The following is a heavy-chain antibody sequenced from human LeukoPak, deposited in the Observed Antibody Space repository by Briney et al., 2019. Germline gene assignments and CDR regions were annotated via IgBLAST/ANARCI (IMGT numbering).Heavy chain of an antibody. J-gene: IGHJ3*02. V-gene: IGHV1-18*01. CDR1: GYTFSNYG. CDR3: ARDLYYYGSGNYYSDTFDI. CDR2: ISGYDGNT. Sequence: ASVKVSCKAAGYTFSNYGISWVRQAPGQGLEWMGWISGYDGNTNYAQNLQGRVTTTTDTSTGTAYMELRSLRSDDTAVYYCARDLYYYGSGNYYSDTFDIWGQGTLVTVSS. D-gene: IGHD3-10*01.